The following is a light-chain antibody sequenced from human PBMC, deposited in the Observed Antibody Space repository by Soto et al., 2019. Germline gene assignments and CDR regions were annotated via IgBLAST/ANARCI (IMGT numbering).Light chain of an antibody. V-gene: IGKV3D-20*02. CDR2: DAS. Sequence: EIVLTQSPGTLSLSPGERATLSCRASQSVSSSYLAWYQQKPGQAPRLLIYDASNRATGIPARFSGSGSGTDFTLTISSLQPEDFSVYYCQQRSDWPLITFGQGKRLEIK. CDR3: QQRSDWPLIT. J-gene: IGKJ5*01. CDR1: QSVSSSY.